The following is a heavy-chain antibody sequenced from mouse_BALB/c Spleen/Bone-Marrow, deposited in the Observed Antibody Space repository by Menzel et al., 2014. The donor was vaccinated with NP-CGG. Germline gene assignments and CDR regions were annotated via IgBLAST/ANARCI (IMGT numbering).Heavy chain of an antibody. CDR2: IDPSTGYT. D-gene: IGHD2-3*01. V-gene: IGHV1-7*01. Sequence: QVQLQQSGAELAKPRASVKMFCKPSGYTFTNYWMHWVKQRPGQGLEWIGYIDPSTGYTEYNQKFKDKATLTADKSSSTAYMQLSSLTSEDSAVYYCARGGIYDGYSYWGQGTLVTVSA. J-gene: IGHJ3*01. CDR3: ARGGIYDGYSY. CDR1: GYTFTNYW.